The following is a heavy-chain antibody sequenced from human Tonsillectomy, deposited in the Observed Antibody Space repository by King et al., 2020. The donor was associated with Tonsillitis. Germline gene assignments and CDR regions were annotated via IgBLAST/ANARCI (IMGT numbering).Heavy chain of an antibody. CDR1: GYTFSGHY. D-gene: IGHD6-13*01. V-gene: IGHV1-2*02. J-gene: IGHJ3*02. Sequence: QLVQSGAEVKKPGASVKVSCKASGYTFSGHYIHWVRQAPGQGLEWMGWINPNGGTDYPQKFQGRVTMTRDTSISTAYMELSRLTSDDTAVYYCATSQQLVLVGAAFDMWGQGTMVTVSS. CDR2: INPNGGT. CDR3: ATSQQLVLVGAAFDM.